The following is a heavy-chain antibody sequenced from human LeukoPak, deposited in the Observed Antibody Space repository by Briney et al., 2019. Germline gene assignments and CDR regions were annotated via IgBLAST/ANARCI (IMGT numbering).Heavy chain of an antibody. CDR2: VYSSGST. CDR3: ARVGSGYDFFDY. V-gene: IGHV4-4*07. CDR1: GVAISGYY. D-gene: IGHD3/OR15-3a*01. Sequence: SDTLSLTCTVSGVAISGYYWSWIRQPAGKGLEWLGRVYSSGSTKYHPSLESRVPMSVDTSKNQFSLKLNFVTAADTAVYYCARVGSGYDFFDYWGQGTLVTVSS. J-gene: IGHJ4*02.